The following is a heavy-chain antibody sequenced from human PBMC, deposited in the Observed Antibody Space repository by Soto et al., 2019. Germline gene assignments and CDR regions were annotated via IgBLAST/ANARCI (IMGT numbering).Heavy chain of an antibody. J-gene: IGHJ6*02. CDR3: ARSLILVVPPHTYQGRYGLDV. CDR2: IYHGGST. Sequence: SETLSLTCAVSGGSISSASWWTWVRQSPGKGLEWIGEIYHGGSTHYNPSLMSRVTISLDKSKNQFSLNLNSVTAADSAVYYCARSLILVVPPHTYQGRYGLDVWGQGTPVTVSS. D-gene: IGHD2-2*01. V-gene: IGHV4-4*02. CDR1: GGSISSASW.